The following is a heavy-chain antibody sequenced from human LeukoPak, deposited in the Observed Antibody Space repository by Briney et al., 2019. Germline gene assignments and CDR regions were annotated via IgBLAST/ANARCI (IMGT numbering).Heavy chain of an antibody. Sequence: VGSLRVSCAASGFTFSSYAMSWVRQAPGEGREGVSAISGSGGGTYYADSVKGRFSISRGNSKNTLYLQMNSLRAEDTAVYYCAKDGYCSSTSCYSGGFDYWGQGTLVTVSS. D-gene: IGHD2-2*03. V-gene: IGHV3-23*01. CDR3: AKDGYCSSTSCYSGGFDY. J-gene: IGHJ4*02. CDR1: GFTFSSYA. CDR2: ISGSGGGT.